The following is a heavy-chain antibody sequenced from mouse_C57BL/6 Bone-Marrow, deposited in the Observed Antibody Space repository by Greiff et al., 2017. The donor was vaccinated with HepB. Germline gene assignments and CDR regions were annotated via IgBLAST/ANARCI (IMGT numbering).Heavy chain of an antibody. Sequence: QVQLQQSGAELVRPGASVTLSCKASGYTFTDYEMHWVKQTPVHGLEWIGAIDPETGGTAYNQKFKGKAILTADKSSSTAYMELRSQTSEDSAVYYCTRGIYYGSSPYYAMDYWGQGTSVTVSS. J-gene: IGHJ4*01. CDR1: GYTFTDYE. CDR3: TRGIYYGSSPYYAMDY. V-gene: IGHV1-15*01. CDR2: IDPETGGT. D-gene: IGHD1-1*01.